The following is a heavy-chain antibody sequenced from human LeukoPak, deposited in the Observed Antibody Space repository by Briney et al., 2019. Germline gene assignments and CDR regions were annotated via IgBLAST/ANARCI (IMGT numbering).Heavy chain of an antibody. CDR2: MNPNSGNT. D-gene: IGHD4-17*01. CDR3: ARDYGDSIDD. CDR1: GYTFTSYD. Sequence: GASVKVSCKASGYTFTSYDINWVRQAPGKGLEWMGWMNPNSGNTGYAQKFQGRVTMTRNTSKSTAYMELSSLRSEDTAVYYCARDYGDSIDDGGEGSLVTVSA. V-gene: IGHV1-8*01. J-gene: IGHJ4*02.